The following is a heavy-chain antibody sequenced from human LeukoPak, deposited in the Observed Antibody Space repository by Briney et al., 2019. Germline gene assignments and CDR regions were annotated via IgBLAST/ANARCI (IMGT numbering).Heavy chain of an antibody. CDR1: GGSISSYY. CDR2: IYTSGST. V-gene: IGHV4-4*07. J-gene: IGHJ3*02. Sequence: PSETLSLTCTVSGGSISSYYWSWIRQPAGKGLEWIGRIYTSGSTNYNPSLKSRVTMSVDTSKNQFSLKLSSVTAADTAVYYCASYYYYDSSGYVDAFDIWGQGTMVTVSS. D-gene: IGHD3-22*01. CDR3: ASYYYYDSSGYVDAFDI.